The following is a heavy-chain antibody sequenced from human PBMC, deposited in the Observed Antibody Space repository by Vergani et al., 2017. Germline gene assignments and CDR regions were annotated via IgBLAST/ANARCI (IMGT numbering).Heavy chain of an antibody. D-gene: IGHD2-15*01. V-gene: IGHV3-11*06. Sequence: QVQLVESGGGLVKPGGSLRLSCAASGFTFSDYYMSWIRQAPGKGLEWVSYISSSSSYTNYADSGKGRFTISRDNAKNSLYLQMNSLRAEDTAVYYCARTGQYCSGGSCYSLDYWGQGTLVTVSS. J-gene: IGHJ4*02. CDR1: GFTFSDYY. CDR2: ISSSSSYT. CDR3: ARTGQYCSGGSCYSLDY.